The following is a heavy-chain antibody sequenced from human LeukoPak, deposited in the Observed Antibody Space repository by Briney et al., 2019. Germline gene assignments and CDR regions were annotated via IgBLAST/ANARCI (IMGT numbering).Heavy chain of an antibody. D-gene: IGHD3-22*01. CDR2: ISHDGSNK. V-gene: IGHV3-30*03. CDR3: ARGAYDSRAYWAFDI. Sequence: PGKSLRLSCAASGFTFSIYGMHWVRQAPGKGLEWVAFISHDGSNKPYADSVKGRFTISRDNPKNTVFLQMSSLRAEDTAVYHCARGAYDSRAYWAFDIWGQGTMVTVSS. CDR1: GFTFSIYG. J-gene: IGHJ3*02.